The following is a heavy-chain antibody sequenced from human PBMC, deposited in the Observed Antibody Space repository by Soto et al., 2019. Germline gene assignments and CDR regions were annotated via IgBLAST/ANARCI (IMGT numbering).Heavy chain of an antibody. D-gene: IGHD3-9*01. Sequence: GGSLRLSCAASGFPFGENAMSWVRQAPGKGLEWVSGISDSGATTYYADSVRGRSTISRDNAKNSLYLQMNSLRAEDTALYYCAKDRNDILTGYYKEDAFDIWGQGTMVTVSS. CDR3: AKDRNDILTGYYKEDAFDI. CDR2: ISDSGATT. V-gene: IGHV3-20*04. J-gene: IGHJ3*02. CDR1: GFPFGENA.